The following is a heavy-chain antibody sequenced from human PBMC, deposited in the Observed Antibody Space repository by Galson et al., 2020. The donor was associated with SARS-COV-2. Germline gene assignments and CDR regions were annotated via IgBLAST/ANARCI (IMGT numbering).Heavy chain of an antibody. CDR1: GYTFSSYD. D-gene: IGHD6-13*01. CDR2: INPNSGNT. V-gene: IGHV1-8*01. Sequence: ASVKVSCKASGYTFSSYDINWVRQATGQGLEWMGWINPNSGNTGYAQKFQGRVTMTRNTSISTAYMELSSLRSEDTVVYYCAIGRGSSWYEYWGQGTLVTVSS. J-gene: IGHJ4*02. CDR3: AIGRGSSWYEY.